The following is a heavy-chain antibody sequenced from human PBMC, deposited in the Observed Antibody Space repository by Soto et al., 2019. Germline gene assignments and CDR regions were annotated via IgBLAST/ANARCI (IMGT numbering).Heavy chain of an antibody. V-gene: IGHV3-7*01. CDR2: IKQDGSEK. J-gene: IGHJ6*02. CDR3: ARDRPVRAASKGKYYYYGMDV. CDR1: GFTFSSYW. D-gene: IGHD6-13*01. Sequence: GGSLRLSCAASGFTFSSYWMSWVRQAPGKGLEWVANIKQDGSEKYYVDSVKGRFTISRDNAKNSLYLQMNSLRAEDTAVYYCARDRPVRAASKGKYYYYGMDVWGQGNTVTVSS.